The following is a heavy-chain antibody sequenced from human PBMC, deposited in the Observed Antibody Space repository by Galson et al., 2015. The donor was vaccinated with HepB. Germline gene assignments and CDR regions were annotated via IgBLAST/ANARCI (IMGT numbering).Heavy chain of an antibody. D-gene: IGHD6-19*01. CDR3: AKDGIEGGGWYIPGGMDV. Sequence: SLRLSCAASGFTFSSYAMSWVRQAPGKGLEWVSAISGSGGSTYYADSVKGRFTISSDNSKNTLYLQMNSLRAEDTAVYYCAKDGIEGGGWYIPGGMDVWGQGTTVTVSS. CDR1: GFTFSSYA. J-gene: IGHJ6*02. CDR2: ISGSGGST. V-gene: IGHV3-23*01.